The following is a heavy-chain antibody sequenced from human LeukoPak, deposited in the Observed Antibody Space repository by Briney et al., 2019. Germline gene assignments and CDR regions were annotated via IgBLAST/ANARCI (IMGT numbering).Heavy chain of an antibody. CDR2: LYSGGST. CDR3: TRDDYSTYNWFDP. V-gene: IGHV4-4*07. J-gene: IGHJ5*02. Sequence: SETLSLTCTVSGGSISSYYWSWIRQPAGKGLEWIGRLYSGGSTNYNPSLKSRVTMSVDTSKNQFSLNLNSVTAADTAVYYCTRDDYSTYNWFDPWGQGTLVTVSS. D-gene: IGHD4/OR15-4a*01. CDR1: GGSISSYY.